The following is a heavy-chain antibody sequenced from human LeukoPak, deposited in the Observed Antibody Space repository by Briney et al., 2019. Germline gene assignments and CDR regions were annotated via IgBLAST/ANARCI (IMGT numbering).Heavy chain of an antibody. Sequence: PGGSLRLSCAASGFTFSSYWMSWVRQAPGKGLEWVANIKQDGSEKYYVDSVKGRFTISRDNAKNSLYLQMNSLRAEDTAVYYCAKDHRTGYYYYYYGMDVWGQGTTVTVSS. D-gene: IGHD2-8*02. CDR2: IKQDGSEK. J-gene: IGHJ6*02. V-gene: IGHV3-7*01. CDR1: GFTFSSYW. CDR3: AKDHRTGYYYYYYGMDV.